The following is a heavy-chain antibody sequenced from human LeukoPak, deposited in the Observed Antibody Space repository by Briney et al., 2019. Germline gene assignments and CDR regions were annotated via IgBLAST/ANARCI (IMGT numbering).Heavy chain of an antibody. V-gene: IGHV3-21*01. CDR1: GFTFSSYS. J-gene: IGHJ3*02. Sequence: GGSLRLSCAASGFTFSSYSMNWVRQAPGKGLEWVSSISSSSSYIYYADSVKGRFTISRDNAKNSLYLQMNSLRAEDTAVYYCACESGYGNAFDIWGQGTMVTVSS. D-gene: IGHD5-18*01. CDR3: ACESGYGNAFDI. CDR2: ISSSSSYI.